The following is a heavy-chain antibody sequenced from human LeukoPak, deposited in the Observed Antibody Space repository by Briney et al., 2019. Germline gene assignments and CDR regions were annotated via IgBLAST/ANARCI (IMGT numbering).Heavy chain of an antibody. Sequence: GGSLRLSCAASGFTFSSYSMNWVRQAPGKGLEWVSSISSSSSYIYYADSVKGRFTISRDNAKNSLYLQMNSLRAEDTAVYYCARDRDIVVVTRSAFDIWGQGTMVTVSS. CDR3: ARDRDIVVVTRSAFDI. V-gene: IGHV3-21*01. CDR1: GFTFSSYS. J-gene: IGHJ3*02. D-gene: IGHD2-21*02. CDR2: ISSSSSYI.